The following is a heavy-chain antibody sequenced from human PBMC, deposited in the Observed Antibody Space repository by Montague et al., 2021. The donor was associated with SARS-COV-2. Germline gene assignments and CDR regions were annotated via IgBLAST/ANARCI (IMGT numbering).Heavy chain of an antibody. CDR3: ARLEQPHNEADGWGVLDY. D-gene: IGHD1/OR15-1a*01. CDR1: GGSISSSSYY. V-gene: IGHV4-39*01. J-gene: IGHJ4*02. Sequence: SQTLSLTCTVSGGSISSSSYYWGWIRQPPGKGLEWIGSIYYSGSTYYNPSLKSRVTISVDTSKNQFSLKLSSVTAADTAVYYCARLEQPHNEADGWGVLDYWGQGTLVTVSS. CDR2: IYYSGST.